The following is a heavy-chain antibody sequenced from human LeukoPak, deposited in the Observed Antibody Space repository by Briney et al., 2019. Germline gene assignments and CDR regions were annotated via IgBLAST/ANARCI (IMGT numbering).Heavy chain of an antibody. CDR1: GFTFNMYE. CDR3: ARLSITMRHWDV. CDR2: VGVSGET. V-gene: IGHV3-13*01. Sequence: GGSLRLSCAASGFTFNMYEMHWVRQSTGKGLEWVSVVGVSGETYYSASVQGRFLISRKSANNSVDLQPNSLRPGDTAVYYSARLSITMRHWDVWGQGTSVTVSS. J-gene: IGHJ6*02. D-gene: IGHD3-22*01.